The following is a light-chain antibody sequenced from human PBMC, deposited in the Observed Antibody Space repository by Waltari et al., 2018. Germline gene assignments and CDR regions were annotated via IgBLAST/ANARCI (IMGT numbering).Light chain of an antibody. CDR1: SRYVGIYGF. V-gene: IGLV2-23*02. CDR3: CAYTGSLLL. Sequence: QSALTQPASVSGSPGQSITIPCTSRYVGIYGFVSWYQQLPGQAPKLIMSDVSKRPSGLSSRFSGSKSANTASLTISGLQPEDEADYFCCAYTGSLLLFGGGTRLTVL. CDR2: DVS. J-gene: IGLJ2*01.